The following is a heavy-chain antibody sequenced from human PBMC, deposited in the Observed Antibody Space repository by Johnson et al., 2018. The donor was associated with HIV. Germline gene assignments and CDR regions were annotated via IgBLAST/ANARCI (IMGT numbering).Heavy chain of an antibody. CDR2: INTAGGST. J-gene: IGHJ3*02. V-gene: IGHV3-74*01. Sequence: VQLVESGGGLVQPGGSLRLSCAVSGFTFNTYWMHWVRQAPGMGLVWVARINTAGGSTSYVDSVKGRFTVSRDNAKNTLYPQMNSLRADDTAVYYGAREGPAERAGFDIWGQGTMVTVSS. CDR1: GFTFNTYW. CDR3: AREGPAERAGFDI.